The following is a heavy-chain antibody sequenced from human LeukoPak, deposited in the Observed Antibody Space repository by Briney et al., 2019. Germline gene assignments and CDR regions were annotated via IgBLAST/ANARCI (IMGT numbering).Heavy chain of an antibody. CDR2: ISSSGSTK. Sequence: GGSLRLSCAASGFTFSSYSMNWVRQAPGKGLEWVSYISSSGSTKHYVDSVKGRFTISRDNAKNSLFLQMNSLRVEDTAVYYCAVDGYWGQGTLVTVSS. CDR1: GFTFSSYS. V-gene: IGHV3-48*01. CDR3: AVDGY. J-gene: IGHJ4*02.